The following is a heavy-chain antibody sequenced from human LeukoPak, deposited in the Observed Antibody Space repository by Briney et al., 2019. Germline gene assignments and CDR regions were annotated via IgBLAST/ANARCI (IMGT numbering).Heavy chain of an antibody. V-gene: IGHV1-2*02. CDR3: AREHSSGYYFDALDI. CDR1: GYTFTGYH. J-gene: IGHJ3*02. D-gene: IGHD3-22*01. CDR2: INPNSGGT. Sequence: GASVKVSCKASGYTFTGYHMHWVRQAPGQGLEWMGWINPNSGGTNYAQKFQGRVTMTRDTSISTAYMELSRLRFDDTAVYYCAREHSSGYYFDALDIWGQGTMVTVSS.